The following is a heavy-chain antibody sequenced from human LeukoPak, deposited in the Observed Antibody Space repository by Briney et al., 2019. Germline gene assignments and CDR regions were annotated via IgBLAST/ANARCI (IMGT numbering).Heavy chain of an antibody. CDR3: VLGTAHFDY. Sequence: GGSLRLSSAASGFTFRSYAMSSVRPAPRKGLEWVSAISGSGGSTYYADSVKGRFTISRDNSKNTLYLQMNSLRAEDTAVYYCVLGTAHFDYWGQGTLVTVSS. V-gene: IGHV3-23*01. J-gene: IGHJ4*02. CDR2: ISGSGGST. CDR1: GFTFRSYA. D-gene: IGHD1-14*01.